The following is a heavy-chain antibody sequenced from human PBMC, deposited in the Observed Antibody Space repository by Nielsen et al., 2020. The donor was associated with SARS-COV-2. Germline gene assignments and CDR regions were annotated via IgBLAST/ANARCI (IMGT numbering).Heavy chain of an antibody. CDR3: VRAPATIFGVLIRLES. D-gene: IGHD3-3*01. CDR1: GYSISSGYY. CDR2: IYHSGST. J-gene: IGHJ4*02. Sequence: SETLSLTCTVSGYSISSGYYWGWIRQPPGKGLEWIGSIYHSGSTYYNPSLKSRVTTSLDTSLSQFSLTMNSVTAADTAVYYCVRAPATIFGVLIRLESWGPGTLVTVSS. V-gene: IGHV4-38-2*02.